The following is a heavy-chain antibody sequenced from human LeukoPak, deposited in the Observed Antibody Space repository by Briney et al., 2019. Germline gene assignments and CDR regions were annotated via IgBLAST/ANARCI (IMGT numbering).Heavy chain of an antibody. J-gene: IGHJ4*02. V-gene: IGHV3-48*04. Sequence: GGSLRLSCAASGFTFSSYSMNWVRQAPGKGLEWVSYISGTSSPRYYADSVKGRFTITRDNAKNSLYLQMNNLRAEDTAVYYCARDVYGDYAIDYWGQGTLVTVSS. D-gene: IGHD4-17*01. CDR1: GFTFSSYS. CDR3: ARDVYGDYAIDY. CDR2: ISGTSSPR.